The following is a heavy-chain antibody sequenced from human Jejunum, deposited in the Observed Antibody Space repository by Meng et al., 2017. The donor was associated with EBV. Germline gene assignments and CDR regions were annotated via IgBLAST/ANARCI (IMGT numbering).Heavy chain of an antibody. Sequence: QLVPAGAQRQKPGSAVKVSCKSSGFTFTNYDINWVRPASGHGLEWMGWMNPSNGKTGYAQKFQGRVTMTRDASTSTAYMELSSLRSDDTAVYFCARGAQPIDLWGQGTLVTVSS. V-gene: IGHV1-8*01. J-gene: IGHJ5*02. D-gene: IGHD3-3*01. CDR1: GFTFTNYD. CDR3: ARGAQPIDL. CDR2: MNPSNGKT.